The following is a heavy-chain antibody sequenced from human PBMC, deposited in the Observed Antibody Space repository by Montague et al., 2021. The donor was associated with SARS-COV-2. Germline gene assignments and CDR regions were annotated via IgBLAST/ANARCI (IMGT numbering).Heavy chain of an antibody. V-gene: IGHV4-59*01. CDR3: ARGMGGSYLYYFDY. J-gene: IGHJ4*02. D-gene: IGHD1-26*01. CDR1: GGSISSYY. CDR2: IYYSGST. Sequence: SETLSLTCTVSGGSISSYYWSWIRQPPGKGLEWIGYIYYSGSTNXNPSLKSRVTILVDMSKNQFSLKLGSVTAADTAVYYCARGMGGSYLYYFDYWGQGTLVTVSS.